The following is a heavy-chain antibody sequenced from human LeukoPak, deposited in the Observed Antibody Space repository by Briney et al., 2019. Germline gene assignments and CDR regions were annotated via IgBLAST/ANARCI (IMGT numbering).Heavy chain of an antibody. CDR1: GFTFSSYS. V-gene: IGHV3-7*01. Sequence: GGSLRLSCAASGFTFSSYSMNWVRQAPGKGLEWVANIKRDGNDKYYVGSVKGRFTISRDNAENSLYLEVNSLRAEDTAVYYCARALYTSGWYPDYFDYWGQGTLVTVSS. CDR2: IKRDGNDK. CDR3: ARALYTSGWYPDYFDY. J-gene: IGHJ4*02. D-gene: IGHD6-19*01.